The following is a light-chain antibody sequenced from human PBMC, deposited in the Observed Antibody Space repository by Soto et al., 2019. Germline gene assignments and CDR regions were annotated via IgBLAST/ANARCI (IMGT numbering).Light chain of an antibody. CDR2: GAS. CDR3: QQYNSYST. CDR1: QSISSW. V-gene: IGKV1-5*01. Sequence: DVQMTQSPSTLSASIGDRVTITCRARQSISSWVAWYQQKPGKAPQLLISGASGLQGGVPSRFSGSGSGTEFTLTISSLQADDFATYYCQQYNSYSTFGGGTKVEIK. J-gene: IGKJ4*01.